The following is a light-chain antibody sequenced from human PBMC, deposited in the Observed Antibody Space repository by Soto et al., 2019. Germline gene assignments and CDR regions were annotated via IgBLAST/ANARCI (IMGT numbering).Light chain of an antibody. Sequence: IWVTQSPGTLVFASGGRAPLSCRASQSVSSNYLAWFQQKTGQASRVLNYCASSRASGIPDRFSGSGSGTDFTLTISRLEPEDFAVYYCQQYGSSPYTFGQGTKLEIK. CDR3: QQYGSSPYT. V-gene: IGKV3-20*01. J-gene: IGKJ2*01. CDR2: CAS. CDR1: QSVSSNY.